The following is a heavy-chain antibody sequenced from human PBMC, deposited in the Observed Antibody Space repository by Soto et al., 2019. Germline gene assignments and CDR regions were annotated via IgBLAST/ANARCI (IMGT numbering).Heavy chain of an antibody. CDR2: INPSDGDT. V-gene: IGHV1-46*01. CDR3: ALNAFDF. CDR1: GYTFTSYY. Sequence: QVQLVQSGAEVKEPGASVKLSCKTSGYTFTSYYIHWVRQAPGQGLEWRAIINPSDGDTGYTQKFHGRVAVTRDMSTSTVYMDLSSLKSEDTAVYYCALNAFDFWGQGTMVTVSS. J-gene: IGHJ3*01.